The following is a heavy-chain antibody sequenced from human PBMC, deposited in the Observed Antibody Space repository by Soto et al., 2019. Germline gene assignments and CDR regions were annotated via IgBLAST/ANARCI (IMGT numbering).Heavy chain of an antibody. D-gene: IGHD2-2*02. CDR3: ARSTGYCSSTSCYTTPGSAYYGMDV. J-gene: IGHJ6*02. CDR2: IYHSGST. V-gene: IGHV4-4*02. CDR1: GGSISSSNW. Sequence: SETLSLTCAVSGGSISSSNWWSWVRQPPGKGLEWIGEIYHSGSTNYNPSLKSRVTISVDKSKNQFSLKLSSVTAADTAVYYCARSTGYCSSTSCYTTPGSAYYGMDVWGQGTTVTVSS.